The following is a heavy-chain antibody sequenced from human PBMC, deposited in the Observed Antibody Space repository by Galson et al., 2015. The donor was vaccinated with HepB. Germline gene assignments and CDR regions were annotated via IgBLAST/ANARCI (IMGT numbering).Heavy chain of an antibody. V-gene: IGHV3-33*01. D-gene: IGHD6-19*01. CDR1: GFTFSSYG. CDR3: AREDSSGWYGD. CDR2: IWYDGSNK. Sequence: SLRLSCAASGFTFSSYGMHWVRQAPGKGLEWVAVIWYDGSNKYYADSVKGRFTISRDNSKNTLYLQMNGLRAEDTAVYYCAREDSSGWYGDWGQETLVTVSS. J-gene: IGHJ4*02.